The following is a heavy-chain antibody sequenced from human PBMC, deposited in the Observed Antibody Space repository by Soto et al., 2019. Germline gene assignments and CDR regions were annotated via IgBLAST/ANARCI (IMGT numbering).Heavy chain of an antibody. CDR2: INHSGST. V-gene: IGHV4-34*01. CDR3: ARAPLPAATAKGTYFDY. Sequence: SETLSLTCAVYGGSFSGYYWSWIRQPPGKGLEWIGEINHSGSTNYNPSLKSRVTISVDTSKNQFSLKLSSVTAADTAVYYCARAPLPAATAKGTYFDYWGQGTLVTVSS. CDR1: GGSFSGYY. D-gene: IGHD2-15*01. J-gene: IGHJ4*02.